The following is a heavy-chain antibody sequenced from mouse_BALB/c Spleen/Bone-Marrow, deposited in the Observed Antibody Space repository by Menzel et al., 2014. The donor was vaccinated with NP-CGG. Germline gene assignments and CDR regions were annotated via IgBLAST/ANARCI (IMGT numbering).Heavy chain of an antibody. Sequence: VQLQQSGAELVKPGASVKLSCTASSFNIKDTYMHWVKQRPEQGLEWIGRIDPANGNTKYDPKFQGKATITADTSSNTAYLQLSSLTSEDTAVYCCARGGSSYGWYFDVWGAGTTVTVAS. V-gene: IGHV14-3*02. J-gene: IGHJ1*01. CDR3: ARGGSSYGWYFDV. CDR1: SFNIKDTY. CDR2: IDPANGNT. D-gene: IGHD1-1*01.